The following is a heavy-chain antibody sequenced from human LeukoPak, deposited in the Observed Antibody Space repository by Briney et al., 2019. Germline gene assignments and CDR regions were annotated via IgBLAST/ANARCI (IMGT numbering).Heavy chain of an antibody. CDR1: GFTFDDYG. V-gene: IGHV3-20*04. CDR2: INWNGGST. D-gene: IGHD3-10*01. Sequence: GGSLRLSCAASGFTFDDYGMSWVRQAPGKGLEWVSGINWNGGSTGYADSVKGRFTISRDNAKNSLYLQMNSLRAEDTALYYCARALWNYGSGSYYFDYWGQGTLATVSS. J-gene: IGHJ4*02. CDR3: ARALWNYGSGSYYFDY.